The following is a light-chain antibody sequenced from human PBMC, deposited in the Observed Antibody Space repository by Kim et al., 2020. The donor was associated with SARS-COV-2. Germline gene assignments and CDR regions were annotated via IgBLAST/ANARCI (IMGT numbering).Light chain of an antibody. CDR1: QSVSRY. J-gene: IGKJ3*01. Sequence: SWCPGQVAALSCRASQSVSRYLAWYQQKPGQATRLLIYDASSRATGIPARFSGGGSGTDFTLSISSLEPEDFAVYYCQQRSNWVTFGPGTKVDIK. CDR2: DAS. V-gene: IGKV3-11*01. CDR3: QQRSNWVT.